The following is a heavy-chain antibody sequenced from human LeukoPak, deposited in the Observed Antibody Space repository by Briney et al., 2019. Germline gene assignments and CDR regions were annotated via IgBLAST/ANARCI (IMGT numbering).Heavy chain of an antibody. CDR1: GGSISSYY. J-gene: IGHJ4*02. V-gene: IGHV4-59*01. CDR3: ARDSTDDDYYFDY. D-gene: IGHD3-3*01. Sequence: SETLSLTCTVSGGSISSYYRSWIRQPPGKGLEWIGYIYYSGSTNYNPSLKSRATISVDTSKNQFSLKLSSVTAADTAVYYCARDSTDDDYYFDYWGQGTLVTVSS. CDR2: IYYSGST.